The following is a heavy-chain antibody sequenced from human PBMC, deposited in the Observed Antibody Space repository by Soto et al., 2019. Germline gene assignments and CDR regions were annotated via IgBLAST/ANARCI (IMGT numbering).Heavy chain of an antibody. CDR2: IIPIFGTA. CDR3: AREGDFWSGYYGMDV. D-gene: IGHD3-3*01. CDR1: GGTFSSYA. V-gene: IGHV1-69*13. J-gene: IGHJ6*02. Sequence: GASVKVSCKASGGTFSSYAISWVRQAPGQGLEWMGGIIPIFGTANYAQKFQGRVTITADESTSTAYMELSSLRSEDTAVYYCAREGDFWSGYYGMDVWGQGTTVTVSS.